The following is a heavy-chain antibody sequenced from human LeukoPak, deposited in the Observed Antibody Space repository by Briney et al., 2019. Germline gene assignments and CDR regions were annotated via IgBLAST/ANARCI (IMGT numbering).Heavy chain of an antibody. CDR3: ARDGSLGSSWYSWIDY. CDR1: GYTFVNFG. J-gene: IGHJ4*02. V-gene: IGHV1-18*01. D-gene: IGHD6-13*01. CDR2: ISAYNGNT. Sequence: GASVKVSCKASGYTFVNFGLIWVRQAPGQGLEWMGWISAYNGNTNYAQKLQGRVTMTTDTSTSTAYMELRSLRSDDTAVYYCARDGSLGSSWYSWIDYWGQGTLVTVSS.